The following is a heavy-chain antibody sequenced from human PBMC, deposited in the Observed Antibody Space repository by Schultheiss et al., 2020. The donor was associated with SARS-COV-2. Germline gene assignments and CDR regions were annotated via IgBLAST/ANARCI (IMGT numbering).Heavy chain of an antibody. CDR1: GGSISSYY. V-gene: IGHV4-39*01. J-gene: IGHJ4*02. CDR2: IYYSGST. CDR3: ARGDSSSGWSPGGY. Sequence: SQTLSLTCTVSGGSISSYYWGWIRQPPGKGLEWIGSIYYSGSTYYNPSLKSRVTISVDTSKNQFSLKLSSVTAADTAVYYCARGDSSSGWSPGGYWGQGTLVTVSS. D-gene: IGHD6-19*01.